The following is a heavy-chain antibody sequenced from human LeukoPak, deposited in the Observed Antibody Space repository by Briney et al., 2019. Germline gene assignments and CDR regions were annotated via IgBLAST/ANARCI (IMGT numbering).Heavy chain of an antibody. CDR1: GYTFTGYY. CDR3: ARVCYYESSGYWT. D-gene: IGHD3-22*01. V-gene: IGHV1-2*02. J-gene: IGHJ5*02. CDR2: INPNSGGT. Sequence: VASVKVSCKASGYTFTGYYMHWVRQAPGQGLEWMGWINPNSGGTNYAQKFQGRVTMTRDTSISTAYMELSRLRSDDTAVYYCARVCYYESSGYWTWGQGTLFTVSS.